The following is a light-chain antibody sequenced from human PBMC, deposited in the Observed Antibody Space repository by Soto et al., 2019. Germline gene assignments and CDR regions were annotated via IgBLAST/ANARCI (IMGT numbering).Light chain of an antibody. CDR2: VAS. Sequence: AIRMTQSPSSLSASTGDRVTITCRAIQVFSFYLAWYKQNPGKAPKLLIFVASSLQGGVLQGFSGSGFGTVFTFTFSCLQSEFFATYYYQQYYIYPPLFGQGTRREIK. J-gene: IGKJ5*01. CDR3: QQYYIYPPL. CDR1: QVFSFY. V-gene: IGKV1-8*01.